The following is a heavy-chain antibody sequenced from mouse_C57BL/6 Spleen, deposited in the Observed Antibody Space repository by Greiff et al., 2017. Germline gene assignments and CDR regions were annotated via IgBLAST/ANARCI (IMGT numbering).Heavy chain of an antibody. Sequence: QVQLQQSGAELVKPGASVKISCKASGYAFSSYWMNWVKQRPGKGLEWIGQIYPGDGDTNYNGKFKGKASLTADKSSSTAYMQLSSLTSEDSAVYFCARAVVAHYYAMDYWGQGTSVTVSS. CDR2: IYPGDGDT. V-gene: IGHV1-80*01. D-gene: IGHD1-1*01. CDR1: GYAFSSYW. CDR3: ARAVVAHYYAMDY. J-gene: IGHJ4*01.